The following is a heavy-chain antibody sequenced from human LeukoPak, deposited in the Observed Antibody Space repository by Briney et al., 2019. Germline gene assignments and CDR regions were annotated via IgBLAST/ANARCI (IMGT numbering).Heavy chain of an antibody. J-gene: IGHJ6*03. CDR1: GFTFSSYG. Sequence: PGGSLRLSCAASGFTFSSYGMHWVRQAPGKGLEWVAFIRYDGSNKYYADSVKGRFTISRDNSKNTLYLQMNSLRAEDTAVYYCATNWGNYYYYYMDVWGEGTTVTVSS. CDR2: IRYDGSNK. CDR3: ATNWGNYYYYYMDV. V-gene: IGHV3-30*02. D-gene: IGHD7-27*01.